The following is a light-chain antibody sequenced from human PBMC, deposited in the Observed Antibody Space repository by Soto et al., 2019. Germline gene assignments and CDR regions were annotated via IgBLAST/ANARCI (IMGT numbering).Light chain of an antibody. J-gene: IGKJ2*01. CDR3: QQYGSSPHT. V-gene: IGKV3-20*01. CDR1: QSVSSSY. CDR2: GVS. Sequence: EIVLTQSPGTLSLSPGERATLSCRASQSVSSSYLAWYQHKPGQAPRLLIYGVSSRATGIPDRFSGSGSGTDSTLTISRLEPEDFAVYYCQQYGSSPHTFGQGTKLEIK.